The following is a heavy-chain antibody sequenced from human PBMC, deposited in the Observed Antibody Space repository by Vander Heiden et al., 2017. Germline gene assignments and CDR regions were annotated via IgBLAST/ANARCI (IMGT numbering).Heavy chain of an antibody. CDR1: GGTFSSYA. D-gene: IGHD1-26*01. CDR3: ARRGIVGATPDLYYYYGMDV. CDR2: IIPIFGTA. V-gene: IGHV1-69*01. J-gene: IGHJ6*02. Sequence: QVQLVQSGAEVKKPGSSVKVSCKASGGTFSSYAISWVRQAPGQGLEWMGGIIPIFGTANYAQKFQGRVTITADESTSTAYMELSSLRSEDTAVYYCARRGIVGATPDLYYYYGMDVWGQGTTVTVSS.